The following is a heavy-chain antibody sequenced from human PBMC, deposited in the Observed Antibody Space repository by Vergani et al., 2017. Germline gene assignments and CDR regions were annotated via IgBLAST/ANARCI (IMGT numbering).Heavy chain of an antibody. Sequence: QVQLVQSGAEVKKPGASVKVSCKASGYTFTDYYMHWVRQAPGQGLEWMGWINPDSGNTNYAQKFQGRVTMTRDTSISTAYMELSRLRSDDTAVYYCARAAYCGGDCYSNAYYYYYGMDVWGQGTTVTVSS. V-gene: IGHV1-2*02. CDR2: INPDSGNT. CDR3: ARAAYCGGDCYSNAYYYYYGMDV. CDR1: GYTFTDYY. J-gene: IGHJ6*02. D-gene: IGHD2-21*02.